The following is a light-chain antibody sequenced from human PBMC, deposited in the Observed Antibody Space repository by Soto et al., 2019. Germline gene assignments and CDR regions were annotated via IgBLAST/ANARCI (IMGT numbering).Light chain of an antibody. CDR1: QSVSSN. V-gene: IGKV3-20*01. J-gene: IGKJ1*01. CDR2: GAS. Sequence: EIVMTQSPATLSVSPGERATLSCRASQSVSSNLAWYQQKPGQAPRLLIYGASTRATGTPARFSGSGSGTDFTLTISRLEPEDFAVYYCQQYGSSPRTFGQGTKVDI. CDR3: QQYGSSPRT.